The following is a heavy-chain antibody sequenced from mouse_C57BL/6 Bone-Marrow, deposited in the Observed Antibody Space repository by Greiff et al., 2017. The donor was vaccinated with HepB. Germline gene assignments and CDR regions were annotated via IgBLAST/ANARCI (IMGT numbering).Heavy chain of an antibody. CDR1: GFTFSSYA. Sequence: DVKLVESGGGLVKPGGSLKLSCAASGFTFSSYAMSWVRQTPEKRLEWVATISDGGSYTYYPDNVKGRFTISRDNAKNNLYLQMSHLKSEDTAMYYCARDTYYSNYVFYAMDYWGQGTSVTVSS. J-gene: IGHJ4*01. V-gene: IGHV5-4*01. D-gene: IGHD2-5*01. CDR3: ARDTYYSNYVFYAMDY. CDR2: ISDGGSYT.